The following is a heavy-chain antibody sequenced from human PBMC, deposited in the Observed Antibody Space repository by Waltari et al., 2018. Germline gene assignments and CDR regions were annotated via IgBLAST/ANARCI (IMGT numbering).Heavy chain of an antibody. CDR2: ISWDGSRI. Sequence: EVRLVETGGVVVQPGGSLRLSCAASGFTFDDNTFHWVRQAPGKGLEWVSLISWDGSRIHYAYSVKGRFTISRDNSKNTLYLQMDSLTTDDTGLYYCAKDFRRAPTYCFQYWGQGTLVTVSS. CDR1: GFTFDDNT. D-gene: IGHD2-15*01. J-gene: IGHJ4*02. CDR3: AKDFRRAPTYCFQY. V-gene: IGHV3-43*01.